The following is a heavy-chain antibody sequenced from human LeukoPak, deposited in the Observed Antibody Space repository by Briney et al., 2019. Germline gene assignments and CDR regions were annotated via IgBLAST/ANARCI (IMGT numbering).Heavy chain of an antibody. CDR2: IYPGDSDT. D-gene: IGHD2-2*02. CDR1: GYRFTSYW. CDR3: ARTEGYCSSTSCYTEAFDI. J-gene: IGHJ3*02. Sequence: GESLKISCKGSGYRFTSYWIGWVRQMPGKGLEWMGIIYPGDSDTRYSPSFQGQVTISADRSISTAYLQWSSLKASDTAMYYCARTEGYCSSTSCYTEAFDIWGQGTMVTVSS. V-gene: IGHV5-51*01.